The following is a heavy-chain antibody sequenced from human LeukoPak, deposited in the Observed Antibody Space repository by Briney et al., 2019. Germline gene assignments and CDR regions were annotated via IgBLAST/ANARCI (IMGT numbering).Heavy chain of an antibody. CDR3: ARVRPAFYYYMDV. J-gene: IGHJ6*03. D-gene: IGHD2-2*01. V-gene: IGHV3-53*01. Sequence: GGSLRLSCAASGFTVSSNYMSWVRQAPGKGLEWVSVIYSGGSTYYADSVKGRFTISRDNSKNTLYLQMNSLRAEDTAVYYCARVRPAFYYYMDVWGKGTTATVSS. CDR1: GFTVSSNY. CDR2: IYSGGST.